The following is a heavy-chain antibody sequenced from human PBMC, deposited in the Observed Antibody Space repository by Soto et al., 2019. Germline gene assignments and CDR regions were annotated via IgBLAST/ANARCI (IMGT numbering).Heavy chain of an antibody. V-gene: IGHV1-69*13. CDR2: IIPIFGTA. CDR1: GDTFSSYA. CDR3: ARVGLEYSSSANQYFDY. J-gene: IGHJ4*02. Sequence: ASVKVSCKASGDTFSSYAISWVRQAPGQGLEWMGGIIPIFGTANYAQKFQGRVTITADESTSTAYMELSSLGSEDTAVYYCARVGLEYSSSANQYFDYWGQGTLVTVSS. D-gene: IGHD6-6*01.